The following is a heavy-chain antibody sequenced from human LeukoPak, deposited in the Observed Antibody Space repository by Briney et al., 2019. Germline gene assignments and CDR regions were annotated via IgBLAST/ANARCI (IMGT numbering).Heavy chain of an antibody. J-gene: IGHJ4*01. CDR1: GFTFSSYG. V-gene: IGHV3-33*06. CDR3: AKEPNSHCSPYYFDY. Sequence: GRSLRLSCAASGFTFSSYGMHWVRQAPGKGLEWVAVIWYDGSNKYYADSVKGRFTISRDNSKNTLYLQMNSLRAEDTAVYYLAKEPNSHCSPYYFDYWGQGTLGNGSS. D-gene: IGHD5-18*01. CDR2: IWYDGSNK.